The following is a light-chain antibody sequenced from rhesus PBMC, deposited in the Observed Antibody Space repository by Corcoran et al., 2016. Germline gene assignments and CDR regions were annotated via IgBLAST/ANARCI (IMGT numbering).Light chain of an antibody. CDR1: QSISSG. CDR2: KAS. CDR3: QQYSSSPYS. J-gene: IGKJ2*01. Sequence: DIQMTQSPSSLSASVGDTVTITCRASQSISSGLAWYQQKPGKALKLLIDKASSLQRGVPSRFSGSGSGTDFTLTISSLQSEDVETYYCQQYSSSPYSFGQGTKVEIK. V-gene: IGKV1-22*01.